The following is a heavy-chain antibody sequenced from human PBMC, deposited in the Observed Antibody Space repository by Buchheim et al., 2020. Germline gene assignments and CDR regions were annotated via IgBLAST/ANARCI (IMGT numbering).Heavy chain of an antibody. Sequence: EVQLVESGGGLVQPGGSLRLSCAASGFTFSSYSMNWVRQAPGKGLEWVSYISSSSSTIYYADSVKGRFTISRDNAKNSLYLQMNSLRAEDTAVYYCARQGADYYDSSGYYYMGYFDYWGQGTL. D-gene: IGHD3-22*01. CDR2: ISSSSSTI. CDR3: ARQGADYYDSSGYYYMGYFDY. CDR1: GFTFSSYS. J-gene: IGHJ4*02. V-gene: IGHV3-48*01.